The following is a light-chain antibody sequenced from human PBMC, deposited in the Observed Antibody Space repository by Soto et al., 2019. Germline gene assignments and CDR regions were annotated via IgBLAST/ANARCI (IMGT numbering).Light chain of an antibody. J-gene: IGKJ1*01. CDR2: GAS. CDR3: QQYVSSPPT. CDR1: QSVISY. Sequence: DIVLTQSPGTLSLSPGERATLSCRASQSVISYLAWYQQRHGQAPRPLIYGASSRATGIPDRFSGSGSGTDFTLTISRLEPEDFAVYYCQQYVSSPPTFGQGTKVDIK. V-gene: IGKV3-20*01.